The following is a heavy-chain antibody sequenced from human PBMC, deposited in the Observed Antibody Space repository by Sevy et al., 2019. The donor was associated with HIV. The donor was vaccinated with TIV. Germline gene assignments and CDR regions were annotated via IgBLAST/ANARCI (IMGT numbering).Heavy chain of an antibody. CDR3: TTDWRNYYDSSGYYPLADFDY. CDR2: IKSKTDGGTK. D-gene: IGHD3-22*01. CDR1: GFTFSNAW. J-gene: IGHJ4*02. Sequence: GGSLRLSCAASGFTFSNAWMNWVRQAPGKGLEWVGRIKSKTDGGTKDYAAPVKGRFTISRDDSKNTLYLQMNSLKTEGTAEYYCTTDWRNYYDSSGYYPLADFDYWGQGTLVTVSS. V-gene: IGHV3-15*07.